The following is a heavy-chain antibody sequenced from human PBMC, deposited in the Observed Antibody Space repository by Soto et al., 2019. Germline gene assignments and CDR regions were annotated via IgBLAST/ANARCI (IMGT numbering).Heavy chain of an antibody. CDR2: ISGYNGKT. J-gene: IGHJ6*02. D-gene: IGHD3-3*01. V-gene: IGHV1-18*01. CDR1: GYTFTSYG. CDR3: ARGREKSGFLYYYRMDV. Sequence: ASEKVSCKASGYTFTSYGISWVRQAPGQRIEWMGWISGYNGKTNYAQKVQDRVTMTTDTSMSTVYMELRSLRSEDTAVYYCARGREKSGFLYYYRMDVWGQGTTVTVSS.